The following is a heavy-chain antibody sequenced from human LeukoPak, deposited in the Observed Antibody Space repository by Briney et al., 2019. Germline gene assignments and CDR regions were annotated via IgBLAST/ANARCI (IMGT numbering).Heavy chain of an antibody. J-gene: IGHJ5*02. CDR2: INHSGST. D-gene: IGHD3-10*01. CDR1: GGSFSGYY. CDR3: ARLVLLWFGDQAYWFDP. Sequence: PSETLSLTCAVYGGSFSGYYWSWIRQPPGKGLEWIGEINHSGSTNYNPSLKSRVTISVDTSKNQFSLKLSSVTAADTAVYYCARLVLLWFGDQAYWFDPWGQGTLVTVSS. V-gene: IGHV4-34*01.